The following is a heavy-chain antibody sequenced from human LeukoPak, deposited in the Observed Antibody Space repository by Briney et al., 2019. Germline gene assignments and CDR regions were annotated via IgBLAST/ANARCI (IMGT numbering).Heavy chain of an antibody. CDR2: IRYDGSNK. D-gene: IGHD3-22*01. J-gene: IGHJ4*02. V-gene: IGHV3-30*02. CDR3: ARATKYDSSGYYYLDY. CDR1: GFTFSSYG. Sequence: PGGSLRLSCAASGFTFSSYGMHWVRQAPGKGLEWVAFIRYDGSNKYYADSVKGRFTISRDNSKNTLYLQMNSLRSEDMAVYYCARATKYDSSGYYYLDYWGQGTLVTVSS.